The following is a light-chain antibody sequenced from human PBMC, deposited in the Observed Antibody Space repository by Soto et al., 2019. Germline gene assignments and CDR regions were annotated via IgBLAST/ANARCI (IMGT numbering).Light chain of an antibody. CDR2: EVS. J-gene: IGLJ2*01. V-gene: IGLV2-14*01. CDR1: SSDVGTYDY. CDR3: GSYTSYYTVV. Sequence: QSVLTQPASVSGSPGQSITISCTGTSSDVGTYDYVSWYQQYPGKAPQLMIYEVSNRTSGVSNRFSGSKSANTASLTISGLQAEDEADYSCGSYTSYYTVVFGGGTKLTVL.